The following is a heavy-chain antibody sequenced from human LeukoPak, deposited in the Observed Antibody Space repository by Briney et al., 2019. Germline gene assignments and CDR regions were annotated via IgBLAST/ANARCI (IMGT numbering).Heavy chain of an antibody. D-gene: IGHD1-26*01. CDR1: GFTFTSYS. CDR3: AKGGKWDVTPFDY. J-gene: IGHJ4*02. V-gene: IGHV3-23*01. Sequence: GGSLRLSCAASGFTFTSYSMNWVRQAPGKGLEWVSTISGGGGSTYYADSVKGRFTISRDNSKNTPYQQVNSLRAEDTAVYYCAKGGKWDVTPFDYWGQGTLVTVSS. CDR2: ISGGGGST.